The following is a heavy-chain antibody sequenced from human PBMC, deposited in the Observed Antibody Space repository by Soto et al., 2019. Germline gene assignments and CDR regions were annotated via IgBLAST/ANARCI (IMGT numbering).Heavy chain of an antibody. D-gene: IGHD3-22*01. V-gene: IGHV4-31*03. Sequence: SETLSLTCTVSGGSISSGGYYWSWIRQHPXKGLEWIGYIYYSGSTYYNPSLKSRVTISVDTSKNQFSLKLSSVTAADTAVYYCARATYYYDSSGYLFDYWGQGTLVTVSS. CDR3: ARATYYYDSSGYLFDY. CDR2: IYYSGST. J-gene: IGHJ4*02. CDR1: GGSISSGGYY.